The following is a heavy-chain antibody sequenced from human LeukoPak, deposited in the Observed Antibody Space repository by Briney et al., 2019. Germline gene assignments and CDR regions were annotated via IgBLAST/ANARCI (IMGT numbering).Heavy chain of an antibody. CDR1: GYRFTNYA. Sequence: ASVKVSCKASGYRFTNYAMNWVRQAPGQGLEWMGWIHPSTGNPAYAQGSTGRFVFSLDTSVSTTYLHISSLKAEDTAVYFCARAFQSLGGLSLPDYWGQGTLVTVSS. CDR3: ARAFQSLGGLSLPDY. J-gene: IGHJ4*02. V-gene: IGHV7-4-1*02. CDR2: IHPSTGNP. D-gene: IGHD3-16*02.